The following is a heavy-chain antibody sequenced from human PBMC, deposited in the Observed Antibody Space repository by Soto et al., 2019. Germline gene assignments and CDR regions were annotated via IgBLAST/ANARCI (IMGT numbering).Heavy chain of an antibody. Sequence: QVQLQQWGAGLLKPSETLSLTCAVYGGSFSGYYWSWIRQPPGKGLEWIGEINHSGSTNYNPSLKSRVTISVDTSKNQVALKLSSVTAADTAVYYCARVLAVAAHASTFDYWGQGTLVTVSS. V-gene: IGHV4-34*01. CDR2: INHSGST. CDR1: GGSFSGYY. J-gene: IGHJ4*02. D-gene: IGHD6-19*01. CDR3: ARVLAVAAHASTFDY.